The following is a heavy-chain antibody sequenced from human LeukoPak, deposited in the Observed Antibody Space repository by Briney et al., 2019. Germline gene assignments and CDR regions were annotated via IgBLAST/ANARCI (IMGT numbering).Heavy chain of an antibody. V-gene: IGHV3-30*04. CDR2: ISYDGSNK. CDR1: GFTFSSYA. J-gene: IGHJ4*02. D-gene: IGHD2-2*01. Sequence: GGSLRFSCAASGFTFSSYAMHWVRQAPGKGLEWVAVISYDGSNKYYADSVKGRFTISRDNPKNTLYLQMNSLRAEDTAVYYCARDPSSGYQLLPFDYWGQGTLVTVSS. CDR3: ARDPSSGYQLLPFDY.